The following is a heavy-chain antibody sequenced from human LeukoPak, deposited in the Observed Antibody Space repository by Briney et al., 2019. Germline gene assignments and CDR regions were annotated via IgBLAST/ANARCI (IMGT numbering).Heavy chain of an antibody. V-gene: IGHV6-1*01. CDR1: GDGVSSNSAA. Sequence: SQTLSLTCAISGDGVSSNSAAWNWIRQSPSRGLEWLRRTYYRSKWSNDYAVSVRSRITINPYTSKKHYSRQLSSVSPEDTAVYYCARGGGAFDIWGQGTMLTLTS. CDR2: TYYRSKWSN. J-gene: IGHJ3*02. D-gene: IGHD1-26*01. CDR3: ARGGGAFDI.